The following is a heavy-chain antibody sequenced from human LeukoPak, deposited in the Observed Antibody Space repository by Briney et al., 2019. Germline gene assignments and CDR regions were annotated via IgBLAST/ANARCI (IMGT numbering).Heavy chain of an antibody. CDR2: IDPDSGGT. Sequence: GASVKVSCKASGYTFSDYYIHWVRQAPGQGLEWMGCIDPDSGGTKYAQRFQDRVTMTRDTSIITAYMELSRLRSDDAAIYYRAREYYDSGGRKHAFNLWGQGTMVTVSS. J-gene: IGHJ3*01. D-gene: IGHD3-22*01. CDR1: GYTFSDYY. CDR3: AREYYDSGGRKHAFNL. V-gene: IGHV1-2*02.